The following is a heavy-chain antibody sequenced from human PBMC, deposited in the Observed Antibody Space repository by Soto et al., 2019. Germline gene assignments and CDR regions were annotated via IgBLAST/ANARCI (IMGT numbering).Heavy chain of an antibody. V-gene: IGHV1-8*01. Sequence: QVQLVQSGAEVKKPGASVKVSCKASGYTFTSYDINWVRQATGQGFEYLGWMNPNSGNTGYVKKFKGRVTMTRDTFIGTAYRGLGTLRSEDTAVYYCARGIKYGDYARWFAPWGPGTLVTVSS. CDR1: GYTFTSYD. D-gene: IGHD4-17*01. J-gene: IGHJ5*02. CDR2: MNPNSGNT. CDR3: ARGIKYGDYARWFAP.